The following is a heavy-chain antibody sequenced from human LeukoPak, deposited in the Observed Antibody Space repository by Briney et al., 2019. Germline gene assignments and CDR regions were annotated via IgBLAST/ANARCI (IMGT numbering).Heavy chain of an antibody. CDR3: ARLYQNFDWLFDY. D-gene: IGHD3-9*01. Sequence: SETLSLTCTVSGGSISSYYWSWIRQPPGKGLEWIGYIYYSGSTNYNPSLKSRVTISVDTSKNQFSLKLSSVTAADTAVYYCARLYQNFDWLFDYWGQGTLVTVSS. J-gene: IGHJ4*02. CDR1: GGSISSYY. CDR2: IYYSGST. V-gene: IGHV4-59*08.